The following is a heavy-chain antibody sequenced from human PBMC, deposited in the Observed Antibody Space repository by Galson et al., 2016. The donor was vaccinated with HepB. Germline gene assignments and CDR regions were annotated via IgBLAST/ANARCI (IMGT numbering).Heavy chain of an antibody. CDR1: GNSFSDYW. V-gene: IGHV5-51*01. J-gene: IGHJ6*02. CDR2: LFGGDFRT. CDR3: ARLTGPDLVVPSSNFLFYPMDV. D-gene: IGHD2-8*02. Sequence: SGAEVKEPGESLKISCTVSGNSFSDYWIAWVRQKPGEGLEWMGILFGGDFRTRYGPSFQGQVTISADRAITTTYLQWSSLKALDIPTYYCARLTGPDLVVPSSNFLFYPMDVWGQGTTVAVSS.